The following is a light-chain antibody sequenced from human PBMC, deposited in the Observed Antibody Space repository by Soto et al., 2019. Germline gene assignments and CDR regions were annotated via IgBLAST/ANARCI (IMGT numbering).Light chain of an antibody. CDR3: QQSYSSPWT. V-gene: IGKV1-39*01. CDR2: AAS. CDR1: QSINTY. Sequence: DIQMTQSPSSLSASVGDRVTITCRASQSINTYLNWFQHKPGKAPNLLIYAASLLQSGVPSRFSASGSGTDYILTISSLQPEDFGPYYCQQSYSSPWTFGQGTKVDI. J-gene: IGKJ1*01.